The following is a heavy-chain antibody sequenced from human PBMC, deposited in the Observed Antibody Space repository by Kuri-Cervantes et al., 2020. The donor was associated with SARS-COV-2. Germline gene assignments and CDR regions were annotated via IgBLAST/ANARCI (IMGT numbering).Heavy chain of an antibody. CDR1: GGSISSGSYY. J-gene: IGHJ3*02. V-gene: IGHV4-30-4*08. D-gene: IGHD2-2*01. CDR3: ARAPRGDIVVVPAPDAFDI. CDR2: IYYSGST. Sequence: SETLSLTCTVSGGSISSGSYYWGWIRQPPGKGLEWIGYIYYSGSTYYNPSLKSRVTISVDTSKNQFSLKLSSVTAADTAVYYCARAPRGDIVVVPAPDAFDIWGQGTMVTVSS.